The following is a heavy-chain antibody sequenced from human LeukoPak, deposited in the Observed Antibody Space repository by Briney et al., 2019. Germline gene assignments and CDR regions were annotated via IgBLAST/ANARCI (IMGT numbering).Heavy chain of an antibody. V-gene: IGHV1-2*06. Sequence: ASVKVSCKASGYTFTGYHMHWVRQAPGQGLEWMGRINPNSGGTNYAQKFQGRVTMTRATSISTAYMELSRLRSDDTAVYYCAREGHSGHEWRRFDYWGQGTLVTVSS. D-gene: IGHD5-12*01. CDR2: INPNSGGT. J-gene: IGHJ4*02. CDR3: AREGHSGHEWRRFDY. CDR1: GYTFTGYH.